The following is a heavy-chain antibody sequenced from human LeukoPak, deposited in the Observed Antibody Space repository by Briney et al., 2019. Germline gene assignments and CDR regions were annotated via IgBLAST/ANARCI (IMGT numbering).Heavy chain of an antibody. Sequence: ESLKISCKGSGYSFTSYWIGWLRQMPGKGLEWMGISYPGDSDIRYSPSFQGQVAISADKSISTVYLQWSSLKASDTAMYYCARPRGYSYGTYFDYWGQGTLVTVSS. J-gene: IGHJ4*02. D-gene: IGHD5-18*01. CDR2: SYPGDSDI. CDR1: GYSFTSYW. V-gene: IGHV5-51*01. CDR3: ARPRGYSYGTYFDY.